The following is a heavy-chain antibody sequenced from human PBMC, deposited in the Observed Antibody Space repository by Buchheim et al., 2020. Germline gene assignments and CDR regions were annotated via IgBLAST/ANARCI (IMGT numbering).Heavy chain of an antibody. CDR1: GFIFANYA. Sequence: EVQLVESGGGLVQPGGSLRLSCAASGFIFANYAMTWVRQAPGKGLEWVAAISAGGGGTYYGDSLKGRVTVSRDNSKDTLFLQVNSLRGDDTAVYYCAILRLGQFPEWGQGTL. J-gene: IGHJ4*02. CDR2: ISAGGGGT. V-gene: IGHV3-23*04. D-gene: IGHD3-16*01. CDR3: AILRLGQFPE.